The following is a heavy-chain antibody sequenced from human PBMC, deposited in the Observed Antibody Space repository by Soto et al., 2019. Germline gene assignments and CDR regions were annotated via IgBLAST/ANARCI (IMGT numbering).Heavy chain of an antibody. CDR2: ISQSGNT. CDR1: SGSFSGYY. Sequence: SETLSLTCSIYSGSFSGYYWSWIRQPPGKGLEWIGEISQSGNTNYSPSLKSRVSISIDTSKKPFSLNLASVSAADTAVYYCARAPKVSGSSQTRPDFWGQGTLVTVSS. J-gene: IGHJ4*02. V-gene: IGHV4-34*01. CDR3: ARAPKVSGSSQTRPDF. D-gene: IGHD6-6*01.